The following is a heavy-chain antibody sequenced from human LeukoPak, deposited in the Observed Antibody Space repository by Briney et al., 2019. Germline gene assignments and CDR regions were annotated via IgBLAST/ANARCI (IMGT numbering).Heavy chain of an antibody. J-gene: IGHJ5*02. CDR1: GGTFSSYA. D-gene: IGHD6-13*01. CDR3: AREKSEGLAAAGFDP. V-gene: IGHV1-69*04. CDR2: IIPILGIA. Sequence: ASVKVSCKASGGTFSSYAISWVRQAPGQGLEWMGRIIPILGIANYAQKFQGRVTITADKSTSTAYMELSSLRSEDTAVYYCAREKSEGLAAAGFDPWGQGTLVTVSS.